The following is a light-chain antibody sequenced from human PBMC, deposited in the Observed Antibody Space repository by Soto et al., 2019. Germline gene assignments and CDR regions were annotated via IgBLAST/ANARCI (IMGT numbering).Light chain of an antibody. Sequence: PGEIATLSCRASQSVNDYLAWYQQKPGQAPRLLIYYASTRATGVPARFSGSGSGTDFTLTISSLEPEDFAVYYCQQRINWPLTFGGGTKVDIK. CDR2: YAS. CDR3: QQRINWPLT. J-gene: IGKJ4*01. CDR1: QSVNDY. V-gene: IGKV3-11*01.